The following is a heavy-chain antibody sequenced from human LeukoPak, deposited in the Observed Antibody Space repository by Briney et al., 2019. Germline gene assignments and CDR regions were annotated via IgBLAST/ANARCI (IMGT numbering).Heavy chain of an antibody. Sequence: GGSLRLSCAASGFTFSDYAMSWVRQAPGKGLEWVSAISGSGGSTFYADSVKGRFTISRDNSKNTLYLQMNSLRVEDTALYYCARVRSVGGNPHAFNIWGQGTMVTVSS. V-gene: IGHV3-23*01. CDR1: GFTFSDYA. CDR3: ARVRSVGGNPHAFNI. D-gene: IGHD4-23*01. J-gene: IGHJ3*02. CDR2: ISGSGGST.